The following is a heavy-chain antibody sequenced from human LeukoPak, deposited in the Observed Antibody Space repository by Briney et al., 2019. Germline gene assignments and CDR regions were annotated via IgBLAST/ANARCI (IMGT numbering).Heavy chain of an antibody. CDR2: IIPILGIA. J-gene: IGHJ4*02. V-gene: IGHV1-69*04. D-gene: IGHD3-22*01. CDR1: GGTFSSYA. Sequence: EASVKVSCKASGGTFSSYAISWVRQAPGQGLEWMGRIIPILGIANYAQKFQGRVTITADKSTSTAYMELSSLRSEDTAVYYCARAAYDSSGYYRAVEGPFDYWGQGTLVTVSS. CDR3: ARAAYDSSGYYRAVEGPFDY.